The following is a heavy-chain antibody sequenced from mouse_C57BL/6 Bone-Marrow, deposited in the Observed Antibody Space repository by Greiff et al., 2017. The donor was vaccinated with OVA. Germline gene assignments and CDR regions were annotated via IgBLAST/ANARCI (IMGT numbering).Heavy chain of an antibody. CDR2: ISSGGSYT. V-gene: IGHV5-6*01. CDR3: ARPLTGLLDY. D-gene: IGHD4-1*01. CDR1: GFTFSSYG. J-gene: IGHJ2*01. Sequence: EVNVVESGGDLVKPGGSLKLSCAASGFTFSSYGMSWVRQTPDKRLEWVATISSGGSYTYYPDSVKGRFTISRDNAKNTLYLQMSSLKSEDTAMYYCARPLTGLLDYWGQGTTLTVSS.